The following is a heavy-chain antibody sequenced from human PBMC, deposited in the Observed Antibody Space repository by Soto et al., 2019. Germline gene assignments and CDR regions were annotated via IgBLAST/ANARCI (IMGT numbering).Heavy chain of an antibody. V-gene: IGHV1-8*01. CDR2: MNPNSGNT. J-gene: IGHJ6*02. D-gene: IGHD6-19*01. Sequence: ASVKVSCKASGYTFTSYDINWVRQATGQGLEWRGWMNPNSGNTGYAQKFQGRGTMTRNTSISTAYMELSSLRSDDTAVYYCARCRETCYFCGWCPYYYGMDVWGQGTTVTVSS. CDR1: GYTFTSYD. CDR3: ARCRETCYFCGWCPYYYGMDV.